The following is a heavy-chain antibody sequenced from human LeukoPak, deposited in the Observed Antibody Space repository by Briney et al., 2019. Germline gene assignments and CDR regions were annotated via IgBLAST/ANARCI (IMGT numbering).Heavy chain of an antibody. D-gene: IGHD3-9*01. CDR3: ARGGILREDILTGYFLPIPAYWYFDL. J-gene: IGHJ2*01. V-gene: IGHV1-46*01. Sequence: ASVKVSCKASGYTFTSYYMHWVRQAPGQGLKWMGIINPSGGSTSYAQKFQGRVTMTRDMSTSTVYMELSSLRSEDTAVYYCARGGILREDILTGYFLPIPAYWYFDLWGRGTLVTVSS. CDR1: GYTFTSYY. CDR2: INPSGGST.